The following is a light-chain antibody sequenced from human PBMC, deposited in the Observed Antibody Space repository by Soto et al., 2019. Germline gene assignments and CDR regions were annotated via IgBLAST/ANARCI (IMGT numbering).Light chain of an antibody. CDR1: TSNIGSNT. CDR3: ATWDDTLNGVV. J-gene: IGLJ3*02. CDR2: SND. Sequence: QSAVTQPPSASGTPGQRVTVSCSGSTSNIGSNTVNWYHQLPGTAPKLLIYSNDQRPSGVPDRFSGSKSGTSASLAISGLQSEDEADYYCATWDDTLNGVVFGGGTKLTVL. V-gene: IGLV1-44*01.